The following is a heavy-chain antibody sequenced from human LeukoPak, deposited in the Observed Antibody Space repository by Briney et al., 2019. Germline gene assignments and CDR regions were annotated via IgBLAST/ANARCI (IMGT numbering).Heavy chain of an antibody. CDR2: ISYDGSNK. D-gene: IGHD3-9*01. J-gene: IGHJ3*02. V-gene: IGHV3-30-3*01. Sequence: GGSLRLSCAASGFTFSSYAMHWVRQAPGKGLEWVAVISYDGSNKYYADSVKGRFTISRDNSKNTLYLQMNSLRAEDTAVYYCARDRLLRYFDWSRVGAFDIWGQGTMVTVSS. CDR1: GFTFSSYA. CDR3: ARDRLLRYFDWSRVGAFDI.